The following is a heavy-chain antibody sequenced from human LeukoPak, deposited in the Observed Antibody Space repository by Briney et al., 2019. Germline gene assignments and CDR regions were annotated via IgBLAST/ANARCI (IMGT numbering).Heavy chain of an antibody. V-gene: IGHV4-59*06. CDR1: GGPISNYY. J-gene: IGHJ4*02. Sequence: SETLSLTCTVSGGPISNYYWTWIRQPPGKGLEWIGYIYYSGSTYYNPSLKSRVTISVDTSKNQFSLKLSSVTAADTAVYYCARGRRWITTVILYYFDYWGQGTLVTVSS. D-gene: IGHD4-17*01. CDR3: ARGRRWITTVILYYFDY. CDR2: IYYSGST.